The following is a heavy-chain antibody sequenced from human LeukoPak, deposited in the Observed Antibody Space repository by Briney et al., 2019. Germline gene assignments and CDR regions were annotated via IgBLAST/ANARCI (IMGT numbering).Heavy chain of an antibody. Sequence: PSETLSLTCTVSGGSISSTNYYWGWIRQPPGKGLEWIGSIHSRGNTYHNPYLKSRVTTSVDTSKHQFSLKLSSVTAADTAVYYCARDRAGFDPWGQGTLVTVSS. CDR2: IHSRGNT. V-gene: IGHV4-39*02. D-gene: IGHD3-10*01. J-gene: IGHJ5*02. CDR3: ARDRAGFDP. CDR1: GGSISSTNYY.